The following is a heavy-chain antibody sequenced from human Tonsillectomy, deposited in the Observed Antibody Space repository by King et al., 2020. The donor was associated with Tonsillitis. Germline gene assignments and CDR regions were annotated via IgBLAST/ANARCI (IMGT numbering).Heavy chain of an antibody. CDR1: GFTFSSYG. V-gene: IGHV3-30*18. CDR3: AKDHSSSYLDY. D-gene: IGHD6-13*01. Sequence: VQLVESGGGVVQPGRSLRLSCAASGFTFSSYGMHWVRQAPGKGLEWVAVISYEGSNKYYADSVKGRFTISRDNSKNTLYLQMNSLRAEDTAVYYCAKDHSSSYLDYWGQGTLVTVSS. CDR2: ISYEGSNK. J-gene: IGHJ4*02.